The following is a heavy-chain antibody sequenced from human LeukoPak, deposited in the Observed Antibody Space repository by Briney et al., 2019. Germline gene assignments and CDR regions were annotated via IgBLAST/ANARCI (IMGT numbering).Heavy chain of an antibody. J-gene: IGHJ4*02. Sequence: GASVRVSCKASGYTFTSYDINWVRQAPGQGLEWMGWMNPNSGNTGYAQKFQGRVTMTRNTSISTAYMELSSLRSEDTAVYYCARVGSYDSSGYYYRAFGYWGQGTLVTASS. V-gene: IGHV1-8*01. CDR1: GYTFTSYD. D-gene: IGHD3-22*01. CDR3: ARVGSYDSSGYYYRAFGY. CDR2: MNPNSGNT.